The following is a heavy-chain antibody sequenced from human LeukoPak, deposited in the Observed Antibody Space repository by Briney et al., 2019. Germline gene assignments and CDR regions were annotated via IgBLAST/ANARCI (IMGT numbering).Heavy chain of an antibody. CDR3: ARVAELFNILTGSYSSAFDY. D-gene: IGHD3-9*01. CDR2: ISVYNGIT. CDR1: GYTFTDYY. V-gene: IGHV1-18*04. J-gene: IGHJ4*02. Sequence: ASVKVSCKASGYTFTDYYMHWVRQAPGQGLEWMGWISVYNGITNYAQKLQDRVTMTTDTSSSTAYMELRSLRSDDTAVYYCARVAELFNILTGSYSSAFDYWGQGTLVTVSS.